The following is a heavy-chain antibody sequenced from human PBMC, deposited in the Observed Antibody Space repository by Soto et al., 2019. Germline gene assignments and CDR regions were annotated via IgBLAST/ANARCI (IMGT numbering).Heavy chain of an antibody. CDR1: GFPFSDYY. Sequence: QVQLVESGGDLVKPGGSLRLSCAASGFPFSDYYMSWIRQAPGKGLEWVSSIGSSSTYTNYADFVKGRFTISRDNAKNSLYLQMTSLRAEDTAVYYCARRRPIGYYNFWGQGTLVTVSA. CDR3: ARRRPIGYYNF. D-gene: IGHD3-22*01. J-gene: IGHJ4*02. CDR2: IGSSSTYT. V-gene: IGHV3-11*05.